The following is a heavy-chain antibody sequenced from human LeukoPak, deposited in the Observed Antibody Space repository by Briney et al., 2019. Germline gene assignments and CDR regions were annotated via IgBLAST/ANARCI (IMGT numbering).Heavy chain of an antibody. CDR2: ISAYNGNT. Sequence: GASVKVSCKASGYTFTSYGISWVRQAPGQGLEWMGWISAYNGNTNYAQKLQGRVTMTTDTSTSTAYMELRSLRSDDTAVYYCARSCFYGSSWYGADYWGQGTLVTVSS. CDR1: GYTFTSYG. V-gene: IGHV1-18*01. CDR3: ARSCFYGSSWYGADY. J-gene: IGHJ4*02. D-gene: IGHD6-13*01.